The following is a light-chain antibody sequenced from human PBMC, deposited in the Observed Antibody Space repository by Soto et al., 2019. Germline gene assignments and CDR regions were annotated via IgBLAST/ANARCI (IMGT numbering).Light chain of an antibody. V-gene: IGKV1-5*01. CDR1: QSISTW. Sequence: DIQMTQSPSTLSASVGDRVTITCRASQSISTWLAWYQQKPGKAPTLLISDASNLRSGVPSRFRGSGSRSEFTLTISSLQPDDFATYSCQHYDTYSKTFGQGTKVEI. CDR3: QHYDTYSKT. J-gene: IGKJ1*01. CDR2: DAS.